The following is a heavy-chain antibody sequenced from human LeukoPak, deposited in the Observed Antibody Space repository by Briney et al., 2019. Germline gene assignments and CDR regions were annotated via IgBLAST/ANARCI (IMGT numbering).Heavy chain of an antibody. CDR3: ARDNYDYVWGSYRPYYYYYMDV. Sequence: KSSETLSLTCTVSGGSISSYYWSWIRQPAGKGLEWIGRIYTSGSTNYNPSLKSRVTMSVDTSKNQFSLKLSSVTAADTAVYYCARDNYDYVWGSYRPYYYYYMDVRGKGTTVTISS. CDR1: GGSISSYY. V-gene: IGHV4-4*07. D-gene: IGHD3-16*02. J-gene: IGHJ6*03. CDR2: IYTSGST.